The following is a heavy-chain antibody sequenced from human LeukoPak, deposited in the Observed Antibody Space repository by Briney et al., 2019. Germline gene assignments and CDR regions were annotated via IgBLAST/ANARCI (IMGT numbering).Heavy chain of an antibody. CDR1: GFTVITSF. CDR3: ARRMGGGGRRFDY. Sequence: GGSLRLSCSASGFTVITSFMSWVRQAPGKGLEWVSVIYNDGTTYYAGSVKGRFTISRDNSKNTLYLQMNSLRPEDTAVYYCARRMGGGGRRFDYWGQGTLVTVSS. J-gene: IGHJ4*02. CDR2: IYNDGTT. V-gene: IGHV3-53*01. D-gene: IGHD3-16*01.